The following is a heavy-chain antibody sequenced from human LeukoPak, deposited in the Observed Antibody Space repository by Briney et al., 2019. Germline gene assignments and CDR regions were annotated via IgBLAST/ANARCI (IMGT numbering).Heavy chain of an antibody. Sequence: GGSLRLSCATSGFSFCNYWMNWARQTPGKRLVWVSYIDTDGGDTNYADSVKGRFTISRDNAKNTLYLQMDSLRVDDTAVYFYARCPYYYDSVGHPDIWGHGTMVTVSS. J-gene: IGHJ3*02. CDR3: ARCPYYYDSVGHPDI. CDR2: IDTDGGDT. CDR1: GFSFCNYW. D-gene: IGHD3-22*01. V-gene: IGHV3-74*01.